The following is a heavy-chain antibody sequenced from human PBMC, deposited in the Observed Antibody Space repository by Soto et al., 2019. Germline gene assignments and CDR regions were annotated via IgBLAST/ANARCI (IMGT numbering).Heavy chain of an antibody. V-gene: IGHV1-69*13. CDR2: ISAIFGKA. CDR1: GGTFSSYA. CDR3: ARDDASSGYGAFDI. D-gene: IGHD3-22*01. J-gene: IGHJ3*02. Sequence: SAKVSCKASGGTFSSYAISWVRQAPGQGLEWMGWISAIFGKANYAQKLQGRVTMTADASTSTAYMELRSLRSDDTAVYYCARDDASSGYGAFDIWGQGTMVTVSS.